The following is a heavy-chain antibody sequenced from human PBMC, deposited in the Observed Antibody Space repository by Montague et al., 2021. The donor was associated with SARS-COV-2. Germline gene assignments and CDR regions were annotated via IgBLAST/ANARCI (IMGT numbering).Heavy chain of an antibody. V-gene: IGHV4-59*11. Sequence: SETLSLTCTVSGGSLNKRYWSWIRKAPGKELEWLGNIFYKGNTNXNVFLWGRVSMSLDTPQNQFSLRLTSLTAADTAVYYCARLISSSGARDNWGQGILVTVS. CDR3: ARLISSSGARDN. CDR2: IFYKGNT. D-gene: IGHD3-22*01. CDR1: GGSLNKRY. J-gene: IGHJ4*02.